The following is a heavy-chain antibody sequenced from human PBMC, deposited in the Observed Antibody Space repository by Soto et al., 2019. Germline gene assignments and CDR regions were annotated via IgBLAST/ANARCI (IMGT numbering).Heavy chain of an antibody. CDR1: GFSLSTSGVG. Sequence: SGPTLVNPTQTLTLTCTFSGFSLSTSGVGVGWIRQPPGKALEWLALIYWDDDKRYSPSLKSRLTITKDTSKNQVVLTMTNMDPVDTATYYCAHESYCSSTSCSGGWFDPWGQGTLVTVSS. V-gene: IGHV2-5*02. CDR2: IYWDDDK. CDR3: AHESYCSSTSCSGGWFDP. J-gene: IGHJ5*02. D-gene: IGHD2-2*01.